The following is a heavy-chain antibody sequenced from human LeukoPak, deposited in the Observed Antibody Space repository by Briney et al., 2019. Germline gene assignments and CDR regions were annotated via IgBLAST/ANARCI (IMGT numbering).Heavy chain of an antibody. Sequence: PGGSLRLSCAASGFTFSSYDMHWVRQATGKGLEWVSAIGTAGDTYYPGSVKGRFTISGENAKNSLYLQMNSLRAGDTAVYYCARVPWRRDGDYYYYYGMDVWGQGTTVTVSS. CDR3: ARVPWRRDGDYYYYYGMDV. D-gene: IGHD4-17*01. J-gene: IGHJ6*02. CDR1: GFTFSSYD. V-gene: IGHV3-13*01. CDR2: IGTAGDT.